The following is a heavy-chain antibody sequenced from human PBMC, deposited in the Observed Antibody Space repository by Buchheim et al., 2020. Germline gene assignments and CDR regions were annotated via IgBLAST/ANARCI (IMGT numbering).Heavy chain of an antibody. D-gene: IGHD6-19*01. V-gene: IGHV3-21*01. Sequence: DVQLVESGGGLVMPGGSLTLSCVTSGFSFSPFGMTWVRQAPGKGLEWVATVGSGHHTFYADLVEGRFTVSRDNARSSVYLQLNSLRAEDTAVYFCARDFSGWSRDYWGQETL. J-gene: IGHJ4*02. CDR1: GFSFSPFG. CDR2: VGSGHHT. CDR3: ARDFSGWSRDY.